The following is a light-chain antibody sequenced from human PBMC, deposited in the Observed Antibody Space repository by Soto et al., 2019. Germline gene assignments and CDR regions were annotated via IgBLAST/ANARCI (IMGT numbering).Light chain of an antibody. CDR2: DVS. V-gene: IGLV2-11*01. J-gene: IGLJ2*01. CDR1: SSDVGGYNY. Sequence: QSVLTQPRSVSGSPGQSVTISCTGTSSDVGGYNYVSWYQQHPGKAPKLMIYDVSKRPSGVPDRFSGSKSGNTASLTISGLQAEDEADYYCQSYDSSLSAQVIFGGGTKVTVL. CDR3: QSYDSSLSAQVI.